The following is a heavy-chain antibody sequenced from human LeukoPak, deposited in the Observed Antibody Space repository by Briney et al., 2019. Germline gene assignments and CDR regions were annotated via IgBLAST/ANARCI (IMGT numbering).Heavy chain of an antibody. V-gene: IGHV3-53*01. Sequence: PGGSLRLSCAASGFTVSSSYMTWVRQAPGKGLEWVSVIYSGGSTYYGDFVKGRFTISRDNSKNTLYLQMTSLRAEDTAVYYCARNGRGYSGYDPNYYYYYYMDVWGKGTTVTVSS. J-gene: IGHJ6*03. CDR2: IYSGGST. CDR1: GFTVSSSY. CDR3: ARNGRGYSGYDPNYYYYYYMDV. D-gene: IGHD5-12*01.